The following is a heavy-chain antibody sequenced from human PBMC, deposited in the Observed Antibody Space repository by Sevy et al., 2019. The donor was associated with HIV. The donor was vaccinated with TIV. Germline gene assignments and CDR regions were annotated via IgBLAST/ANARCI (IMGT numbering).Heavy chain of an antibody. V-gene: IGHV1-2*02. D-gene: IGHD7-27*01. CDR2: INPKDGGT. Sequence: ASVKVSCKASGYTFSDFYIHWVRQAPGQGLEWMVGINPKDGGTKFPQNFRGRVTVTRYTSISTVYLEVTRLTSDVTAVYYCARDGLHWGQFDYWGPGSLVTVSS. CDR3: ARDGLHWGQFDY. CDR1: GYTFSDFY. J-gene: IGHJ4*02.